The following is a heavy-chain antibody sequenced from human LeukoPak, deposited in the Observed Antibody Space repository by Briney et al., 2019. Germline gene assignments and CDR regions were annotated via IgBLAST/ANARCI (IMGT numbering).Heavy chain of an antibody. Sequence: GGSLRLPCAASGFTFSSYSRNRVRQAPGKGLDWVPSISSSSSYIYYAASVKGRFTISRDNAKNPLYLQMNSLRAEDTAVYYCARDLVTVVRGVIENDYWGQGPLVTVSS. CDR3: ARDLVTVVRGVIENDY. J-gene: IGHJ4*02. CDR1: GFTFSSYS. CDR2: ISSSSSYI. V-gene: IGHV3-21*01. D-gene: IGHD3-10*01.